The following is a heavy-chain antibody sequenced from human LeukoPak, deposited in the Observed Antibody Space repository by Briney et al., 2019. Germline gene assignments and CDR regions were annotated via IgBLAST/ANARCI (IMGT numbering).Heavy chain of an antibody. J-gene: IGHJ5*02. D-gene: IGHD2-2*02. CDR2: IYPGDSDT. V-gene: IGHV5-51*01. Sequence: GESLQISCEGSGYSFTSYWIGWVRQMPGKGLEWMGIIYPGDSDTGYSPSFQGQVTISADKSISTAYLQWSSLKASDTAMYYCATLGYCSSTSCYTSGYSNWFDPWGQGTLVTVSS. CDR3: ATLGYCSSTSCYTSGYSNWFDP. CDR1: GYSFTSYW.